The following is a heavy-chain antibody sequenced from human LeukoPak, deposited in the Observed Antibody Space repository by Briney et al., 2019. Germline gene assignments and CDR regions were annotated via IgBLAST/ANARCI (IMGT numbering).Heavy chain of an antibody. J-gene: IGHJ6*03. Sequence: SGTLSLPCVVSGGSISSGNWWSWVRQPPGKGLEWLGEIFHNGTTKYNPSLKSRVTISVDKSNNQFSLKLSSVTAADTAVYSCAREGSRRLYMDVWGKGTTVTVSS. CDR2: IFHNGTT. V-gene: IGHV4-4*02. CDR3: AREGSRRLYMDV. CDR1: GGSISSGNW. D-gene: IGHD1-26*01.